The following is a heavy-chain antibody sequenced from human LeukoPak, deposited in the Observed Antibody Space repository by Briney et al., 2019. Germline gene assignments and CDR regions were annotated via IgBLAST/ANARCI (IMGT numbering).Heavy chain of an antibody. CDR2: INSDGSST. CDR3: SRGVQGAFDI. D-gene: IGHD5/OR15-5a*01. V-gene: IGHV3-74*01. Sequence: GGSLRPSWAAFGFTFSSYWMDLVRQAPGKGLVWVSRINSDGSSTNYADSVKGRFTISRDNAKNTVYLQMNSLRAEDTSVYYCSRGVQGAFDIWGQGTMVTVSS. CDR1: GFTFSSYW. J-gene: IGHJ3*02.